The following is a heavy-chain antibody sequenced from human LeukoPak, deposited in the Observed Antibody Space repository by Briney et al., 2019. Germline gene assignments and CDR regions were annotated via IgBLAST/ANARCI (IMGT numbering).Heavy chain of an antibody. D-gene: IGHD2-15*01. CDR1: GFTFSSYS. CDR3: AKFSRPRGYCSGGSCPNIDY. V-gene: IGHV3-23*01. Sequence: GGSLRLSCAASGFTFSSYSMNWVRQAPGKGLEWVSAISGSGGSTYYADSVKGRFTISRDNSKNTLYLQMNSLRAEDTAVYYCAKFSRPRGYCSGGSCPNIDYWGRGPWSPSPQ. J-gene: IGHJ4*02. CDR2: ISGSGGST.